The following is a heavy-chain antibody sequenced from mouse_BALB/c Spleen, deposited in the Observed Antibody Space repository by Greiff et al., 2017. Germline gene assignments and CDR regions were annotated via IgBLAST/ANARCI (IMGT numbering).Heavy chain of an antibody. CDR2: INSNGGST. D-gene: IGHD1-1*02. Sequence: EVQLQQSGGGLVQPGGSLKLSCAASGFTFSSYGMSWVRQTPDKRLELVATINSNGGSTYYPDSVKGRFTISRDNAKNTLYLQMSSLKSEDTAMYYCARDQGGNPYYYAMDYWGQGTSVTVSS. CDR1: GFTFSSYG. CDR3: ARDQGGNPYYYAMDY. V-gene: IGHV5-6-3*01. J-gene: IGHJ4*01.